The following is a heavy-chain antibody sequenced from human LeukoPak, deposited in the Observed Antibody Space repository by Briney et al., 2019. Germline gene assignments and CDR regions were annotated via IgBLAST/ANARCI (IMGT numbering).Heavy chain of an antibody. Sequence: ASVKVSCEVSGYTLTELSMHWVRQAPGKGLEWMGGFDPEDGETIYAQKFQGRVTMTEDTSTDTAYMELSSLRSEDTAVYYCATDGPSPAAISIQLDYWGQGTLVTVSS. CDR1: GYTLTELS. CDR3: ATDGPSPAAISIQLDY. J-gene: IGHJ4*02. V-gene: IGHV1-24*01. CDR2: FDPEDGET. D-gene: IGHD2-2*01.